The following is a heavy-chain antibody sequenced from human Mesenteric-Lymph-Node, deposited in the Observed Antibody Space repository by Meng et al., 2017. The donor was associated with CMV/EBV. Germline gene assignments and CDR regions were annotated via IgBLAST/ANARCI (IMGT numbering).Heavy chain of an antibody. V-gene: IGHV1-2*06. CDR1: GYTFTDFY. CDR3: ARDNVNPEGFDP. Sequence: QVQLVQSRAEVGKPGASVMVSCKASGYTFTDFYIHWVRQAPGQGLEWMGRINPNSGVSNSAQNFQGRVTMTRDTSISTACMELGRLTSDDTAVYYCARDNVNPEGFDPWGQGTLVTVSS. CDR2: INPNSGVS. J-gene: IGHJ5*02. D-gene: IGHD2/OR15-2a*01.